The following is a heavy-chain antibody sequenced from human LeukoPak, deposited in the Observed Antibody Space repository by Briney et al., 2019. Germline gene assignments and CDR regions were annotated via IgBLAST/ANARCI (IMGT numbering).Heavy chain of an antibody. V-gene: IGHV3-23*01. D-gene: IGHD7-27*01. Sequence: GGTLRLSCAASGFTFSNHGMNWVRQAPGKGLEWLSGISPRGGGTYYADSVKGRFTISRDDSKNTLSLQMNSLRVEDTAVYYCARDLAWGAFDCWGQGTLVTVSS. J-gene: IGHJ4*02. CDR1: GFTFSNHG. CDR3: ARDLAWGAFDC. CDR2: ISPRGGGT.